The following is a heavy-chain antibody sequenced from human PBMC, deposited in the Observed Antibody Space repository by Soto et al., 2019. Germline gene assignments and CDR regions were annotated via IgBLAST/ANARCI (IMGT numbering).Heavy chain of an antibody. D-gene: IGHD5-18*01. V-gene: IGHV1-3*01. CDR2: INAGNGNT. CDR1: GYTFTSYA. Sequence: ASVKVSCKASGYTFTSYAMHWVRQAPGQRLEWMGWINAGNGNTKYSQKFQGRVTITRDTSASTAHMELSSLRSEDTAVYYCARGSDTAMVWGAIDYWGQGTLVTASS. CDR3: ARGSDTAMVWGAIDY. J-gene: IGHJ4*02.